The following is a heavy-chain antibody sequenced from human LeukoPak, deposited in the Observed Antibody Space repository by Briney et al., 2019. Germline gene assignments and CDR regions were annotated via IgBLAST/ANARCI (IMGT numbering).Heavy chain of an antibody. CDR1: GCSISSGDYY. CDR3: ASTNCSSASCYGANWFDP. D-gene: IGHD2-2*01. V-gene: IGHV4-30-4*08. J-gene: IGHJ5*02. Sequence: SETLSLTCTASGCSISSGDYYWSWIRQPPGKGLEWIGYINYSGNTFHYNPSLKNRVTISVDTSKNRFSLRLSSVTAADTAVYYCASTNCSSASCYGANWFDPWGQGTLVTVSS. CDR2: INYSGNT.